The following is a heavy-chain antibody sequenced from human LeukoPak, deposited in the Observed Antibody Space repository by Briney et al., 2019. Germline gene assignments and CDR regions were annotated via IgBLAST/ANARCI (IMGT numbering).Heavy chain of an antibody. CDR1: GFTFSSYA. J-gene: IGHJ4*02. D-gene: IGHD6-19*01. CDR2: ISGSGGST. Sequence: GGSLRLSCAASGFTFSSYAMSWVRQPPGKGLEGVSAISGSGGSTYYADSVKGRFTISRDNSKNTLYLQMNSLRAEDTAVYYCAKAFAAQQWLTLDYWGQGTLVTVSS. V-gene: IGHV3-23*01. CDR3: AKAFAAQQWLTLDY.